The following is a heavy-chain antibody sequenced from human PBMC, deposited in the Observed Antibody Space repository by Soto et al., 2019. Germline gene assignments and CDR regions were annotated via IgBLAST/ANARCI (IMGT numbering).Heavy chain of an antibody. CDR1: GITFSNAW. V-gene: IGHV3-15*01. Sequence: EVQLVESGGGLVKPGGSLRLSCAVSGITFSNAWMTWVRQAPGKGLEWVGLIKSKADGGIIDYAAPVKGRCAISRDDSNNTLYLQMNSLKTADTAVYYCTTAFEWGQGTLVTVSS. J-gene: IGHJ4*02. CDR3: TTAFE. CDR2: IKSKADGGII.